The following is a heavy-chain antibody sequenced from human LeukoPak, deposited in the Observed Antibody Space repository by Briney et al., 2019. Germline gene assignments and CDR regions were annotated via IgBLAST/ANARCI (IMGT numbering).Heavy chain of an antibody. D-gene: IGHD3-10*01. CDR1: GGSISSYY. V-gene: IGHV4-4*07. J-gene: IGHJ5*02. Sequence: SETLSLTCTVSGGSISSYYWSWIRQPAGKGLEWIGRIYTSGSTNYNPSPKSRVTISVDKSKNQFSLKLSSVTAADTAVYYCARDQTYYYGSGHWFDPWGQGTLVTVSS. CDR3: ARDQTYYYGSGHWFDP. CDR2: IYTSGST.